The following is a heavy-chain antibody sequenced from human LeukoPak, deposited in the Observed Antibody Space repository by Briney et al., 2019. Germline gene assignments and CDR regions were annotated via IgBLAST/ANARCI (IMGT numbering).Heavy chain of an antibody. CDR1: GGSFSGYY. V-gene: IGHV4-34*01. CDR3: AREVSSGWSLDY. Sequence: SETLSLTCAVYGGSFSGYYWSWIRQPPGKGLEWIGEINHSGSTNYNPSLKSRVTISVDTSKNQFSLKLSSVIAADTAVYYCAREVSSGWSLDYWGQGTLVTVSS. D-gene: IGHD6-19*01. J-gene: IGHJ4*02. CDR2: INHSGST.